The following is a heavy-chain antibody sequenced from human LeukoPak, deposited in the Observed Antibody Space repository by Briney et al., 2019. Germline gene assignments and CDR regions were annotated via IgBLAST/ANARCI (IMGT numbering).Heavy chain of an antibody. CDR1: GFTFSSYS. J-gene: IGHJ4*02. CDR2: INSDSSIM. V-gene: IGHV3-21*01. CDR3: ARGIWWLQGSYFDY. Sequence: GGSLRLSCAASGFTFSSYSMNWVRQAPGKGLEWVSSINSDSSIMYYAESVKGRFTISRDNARNSLYLQMNSLRAEDTAVYYCARGIWWLQGSYFDYWGQGTLVTVSS. D-gene: IGHD2-15*01.